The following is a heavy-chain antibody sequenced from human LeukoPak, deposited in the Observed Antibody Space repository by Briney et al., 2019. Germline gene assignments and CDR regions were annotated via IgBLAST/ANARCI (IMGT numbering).Heavy chain of an antibody. Sequence: GGSLRFSCAASGFTFSSYSMNWVRQAPGKGLEWVSSISSSSSYIYYADSVKGRFTISRDNAKNSLYLQMNSLRAEDTAVYYCARGSPYGDYGSDYWGQGTLVTVSS. V-gene: IGHV3-21*01. CDR2: ISSSSSYI. D-gene: IGHD4-17*01. CDR1: GFTFSSYS. CDR3: ARGSPYGDYGSDY. J-gene: IGHJ4*02.